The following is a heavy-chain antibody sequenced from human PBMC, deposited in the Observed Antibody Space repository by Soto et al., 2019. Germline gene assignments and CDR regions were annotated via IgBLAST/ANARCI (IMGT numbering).Heavy chain of an antibody. V-gene: IGHV5-10-1*01. CDR2: IDPSDSYT. D-gene: IGHD2-2*01. CDR1: GYSFTSYW. J-gene: IGHJ6*02. CDR3: ASRPYCSSTSCFNTPYYYGMDV. Sequence: GESLKISCKGSGYSFTSYWISWVRQMPGKGLEWMGRIDPSDSYTNCSPSFQGHVTISADKSISTAYLQWSSLKASDTAMYYCASRPYCSSTSCFNTPYYYGMDVWGQGTTVTVS.